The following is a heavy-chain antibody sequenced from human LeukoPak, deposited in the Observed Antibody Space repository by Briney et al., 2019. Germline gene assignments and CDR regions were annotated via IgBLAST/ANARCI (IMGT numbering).Heavy chain of an antibody. CDR2: IYYGGRT. V-gene: IGHV4-59*08. J-gene: IGHJ4*02. CDR1: DGSISGSY. D-gene: IGHD1-26*01. CDR3: ARHSGTYMDY. Sequence: SETLSLTCTVSDGSISGSYWNWIRQPPGKGLEWIGNIYYGGRTNYNPSLKSRVTISVDTSKNQVSLKLTSVTAADTAVYYCARHSGTYMDYWGQGTLVTVSS.